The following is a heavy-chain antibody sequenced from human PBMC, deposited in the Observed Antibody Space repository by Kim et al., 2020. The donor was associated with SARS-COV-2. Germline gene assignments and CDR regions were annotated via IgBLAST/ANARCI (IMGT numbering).Heavy chain of an antibody. J-gene: IGHJ4*02. D-gene: IGHD6-13*01. Sequence: GGSLRLSCAASGFTVSSNYMSWVRQAPGKGLEWVSVIYSGGSTYYADSVKGRFTISRDNSKNTLYLQMNSLRAEDTAVYYCARASGAAAGPFDYWGQGTLVTVSS. CDR1: GFTVSSNY. CDR2: IYSGGST. V-gene: IGHV3-66*01. CDR3: ARASGAAAGPFDY.